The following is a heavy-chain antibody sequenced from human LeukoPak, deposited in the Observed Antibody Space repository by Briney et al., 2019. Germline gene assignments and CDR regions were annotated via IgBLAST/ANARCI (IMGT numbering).Heavy chain of an antibody. CDR3: ARGVYYDFWSGYSNWFDP. J-gene: IGHJ5*02. CDR2: MNPNSGNT. V-gene: IGHV1-8*01. Sequence: ASVKVSCKASGYTFTIYDINWVRQATGQGLEWMGWMNPNSGNTGYAQKFQGRVTMTRNTSISTAYMELSSLRSEDTAVYYCARGVYYDFWSGYSNWFDPWGQGTLVTVSS. D-gene: IGHD3-3*01. CDR1: GYTFTIYD.